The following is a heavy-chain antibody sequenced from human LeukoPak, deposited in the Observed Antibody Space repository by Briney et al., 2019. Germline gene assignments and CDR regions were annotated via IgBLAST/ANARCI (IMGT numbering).Heavy chain of an antibody. V-gene: IGHV5-51*01. Sequence: GESLKISCKGSGYSFSICWIGWVRQMPGKGLEWMGIIYPGDSDTRYSPSFQGQVTISADRSLTTAYLQWSSLKASDAAMYYCARRDPAGEYYFDHWGQGTLVTVST. CDR1: GYSFSICW. CDR3: ARRDPAGEYYFDH. J-gene: IGHJ4*02. D-gene: IGHD3-10*01. CDR2: IYPGDSDT.